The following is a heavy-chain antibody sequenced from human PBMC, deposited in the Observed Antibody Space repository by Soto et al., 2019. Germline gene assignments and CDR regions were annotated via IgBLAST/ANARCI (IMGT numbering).Heavy chain of an antibody. V-gene: IGHV1-2*04. CDR1: GYTFTGYY. CDR3: ARERVVPAAIGPYYYYYGMDV. D-gene: IGHD2-2*01. Sequence: ASVKVSCKASGYTFTGYYMHWVRQAPGQGLEWMGWINPNSGGTNYAQKFQGWVTMTRDTSISTAYMELSRLRSDDTAVYYCARERVVPAAIGPYYYYYGMDVWGQGTTVTVSS. CDR2: INPNSGGT. J-gene: IGHJ6*02.